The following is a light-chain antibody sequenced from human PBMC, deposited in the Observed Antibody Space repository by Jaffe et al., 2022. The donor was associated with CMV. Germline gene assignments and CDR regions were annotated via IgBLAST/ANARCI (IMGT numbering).Light chain of an antibody. Sequence: QSALTQPASVSGSPGQSITISCTGTSSDVGGYNYVSWYQQHPGKAPKLMIHDVTNRPSGVSNRFSGSKSGNTASLTISGLQAEDEADYYCSSFTGSSTSVFGTGTKVTVL. CDR2: DVT. J-gene: IGLJ1*01. V-gene: IGLV2-14*03. CDR3: SSFTGSSTSV. CDR1: SSDVGGYNY.